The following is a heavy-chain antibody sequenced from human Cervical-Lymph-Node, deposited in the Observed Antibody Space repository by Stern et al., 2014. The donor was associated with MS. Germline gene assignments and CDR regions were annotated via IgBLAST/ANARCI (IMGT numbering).Heavy chain of an antibody. CDR1: GYNFIDHA. V-gene: IGHV1-3*01. D-gene: IGHD4-11*01. CDR3: ARQPDYSDFLDF. Sequence: QVQLMQSGAEVKKPGASMTISCKTSGYNFIDHAIHWVRQAPGQRLEWMGWINVGPGTTKYSQKFQGRVSFTRDKAASAAYMDLSSLSPDDTAVYYCARQPDYSDFLDFWGQGTLVTVSS. CDR2: INVGPGTT. J-gene: IGHJ4*02.